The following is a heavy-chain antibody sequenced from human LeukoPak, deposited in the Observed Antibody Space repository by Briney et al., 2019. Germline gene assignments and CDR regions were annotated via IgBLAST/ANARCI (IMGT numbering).Heavy chain of an antibody. Sequence: SETLSLTCTVAGGSISSYYGTWIRQPPGKGLEWIGYFYNSGSTDYNPSLKSRVTISVDTSKKQTSLKLSSVTAADTAVYYCARSDGYGLVGIWGQGTMVTVSS. CDR1: GGSISSYY. V-gene: IGHV4-59*01. J-gene: IGHJ3*02. CDR3: ARSDGYGLVGI. CDR2: FYNSGST. D-gene: IGHD3-10*01.